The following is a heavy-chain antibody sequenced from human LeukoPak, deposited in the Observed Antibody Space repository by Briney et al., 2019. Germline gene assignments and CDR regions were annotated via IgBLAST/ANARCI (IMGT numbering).Heavy chain of an antibody. CDR3: ARAVGTYYYDSSGSRLMGY. CDR2: ISSSSYI. D-gene: IGHD3-22*01. Sequence: GGSLRLSCAASGFTFSSYSMNWVRQAPGKGLEWVSSISSSSYIYYADSVKGRFTISRDNAKNSLYLQMNSLRAEDTAVYYCARAVGTYYYDSSGSRLMGYWGQGTLVTVSS. CDR1: GFTFSSYS. J-gene: IGHJ4*02. V-gene: IGHV3-21*01.